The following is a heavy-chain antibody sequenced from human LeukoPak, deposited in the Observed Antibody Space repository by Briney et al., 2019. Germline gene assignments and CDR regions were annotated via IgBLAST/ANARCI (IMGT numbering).Heavy chain of an antibody. CDR2: INPNSGGT. CDR3: GRGPVRGVIVGNNWFDP. J-gene: IGHJ5*02. V-gene: IGHV1-2*02. Sequence: GASVKVSCKASGYTFTGYYMHWVRQAPGQGLEWMGWINPNSGGTNYAQKFRGRVTMTRDMSTSTVYMELSSLRSEDTAVYYCGRGPVRGVIVGNNWFDPWGQGTLVTVSS. CDR1: GYTFTGYY. D-gene: IGHD3-10*01.